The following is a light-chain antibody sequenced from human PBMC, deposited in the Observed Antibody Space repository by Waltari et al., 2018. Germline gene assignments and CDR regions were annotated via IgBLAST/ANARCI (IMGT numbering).Light chain of an antibody. V-gene: IGKV3-11*01. CDR2: DAS. Sequence: EVVLTQSPATLALSPGERATLSCRASQSVSSYLAWYQQKPGQAPRLLIYDASKRATGIPARFTGSGSGTHFTLTISSLEPEDFAVYYCQQRSKWLTFGGGTKVEIK. J-gene: IGKJ4*01. CDR1: QSVSSY. CDR3: QQRSKWLT.